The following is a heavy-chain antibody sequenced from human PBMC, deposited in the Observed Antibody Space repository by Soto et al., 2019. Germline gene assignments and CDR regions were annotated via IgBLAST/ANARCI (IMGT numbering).Heavy chain of an antibody. D-gene: IGHD1-7*01. CDR1: GSNFDNYG. CDR2: ITYDGSNK. CDR3: AKDRVGGTFYTPLGF. V-gene: IGHV3-30*18. J-gene: IGHJ4*02. Sequence: GGSLRLSXQASGSNFDNYGMHWVRQAPGKGLEWVAVITYDGSNKYYADSVKGRFTISRDNSKNTLSLHLNTLKPEDTAVYHCAKDRVGGTFYTPLGFWGQGTLVTVSS.